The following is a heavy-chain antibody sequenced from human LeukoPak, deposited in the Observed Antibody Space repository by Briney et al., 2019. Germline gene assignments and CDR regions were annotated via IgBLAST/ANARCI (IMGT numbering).Heavy chain of an antibody. CDR2: IYYSGST. Sequence: SETLSLTCTVSGGSISSSSYYWGWIRQPPGKGLEWIGSIYYSGSTYYNPSLKSRVTISVDTSKNQFSLKLSSVTAADTAVYYCARVVGVLWFGELSRDAFDIWGQGTMVTVSS. CDR3: ARVVGVLWFGELSRDAFDI. D-gene: IGHD3-10*01. CDR1: GGSISSSSYY. J-gene: IGHJ3*02. V-gene: IGHV4-39*07.